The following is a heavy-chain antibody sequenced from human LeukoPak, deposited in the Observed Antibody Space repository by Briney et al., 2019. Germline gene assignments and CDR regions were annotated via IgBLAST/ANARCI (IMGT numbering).Heavy chain of an antibody. J-gene: IGHJ4*02. Sequence: GGSLRLSCAASGFTVSSNYMSWVRQAPGKGLEWVSVIYSGGSTYYADSVKGRFTISRDNSKNTLYLQMNSLRAEDTAVYYCARGEQQLVPTYFDYWGQGTLVTVSS. CDR1: GFTVSSNY. D-gene: IGHD6-13*01. CDR3: ARGEQQLVPTYFDY. CDR2: IYSGGST. V-gene: IGHV3-66*02.